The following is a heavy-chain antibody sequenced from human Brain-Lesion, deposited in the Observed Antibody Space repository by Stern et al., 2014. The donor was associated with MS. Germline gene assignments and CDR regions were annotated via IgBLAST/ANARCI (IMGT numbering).Heavy chain of an antibody. D-gene: IGHD3-9*01. J-gene: IGHJ4*02. V-gene: IGHV3-33*06. Sequence: QVQLVESGGDVVQPGRSLRLSCAASGFTFSSYGMHWVRQAPGKGLEWVAIIWYDGSNKYYRASVRGRFTISRDNSKISLYLQMNSLRAEDTAVYYCAKEHARYDILTGPMDYWGQGTLVTVSS. CDR1: GFTFSSYG. CDR3: AKEHARYDILTGPMDY. CDR2: IWYDGSNK.